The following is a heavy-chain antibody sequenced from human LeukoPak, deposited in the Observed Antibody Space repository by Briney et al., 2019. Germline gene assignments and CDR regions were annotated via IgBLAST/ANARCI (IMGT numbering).Heavy chain of an antibody. J-gene: IGHJ3*02. D-gene: IGHD5-18*01. CDR1: GGSFSGYY. CDR3: VRGADTAMVLDGTDAFDI. Sequence: SETLSLTCAVYGGSFSGYYWSWIRQPPGKGLEWIGEINHSGSTNYNPSLKSRVTISVDTSKNQFSLKLSSVTAADTAVYYCVRGADTAMVLDGTDAFDIWGQGTMVTVSS. CDR2: INHSGST. V-gene: IGHV4-34*01.